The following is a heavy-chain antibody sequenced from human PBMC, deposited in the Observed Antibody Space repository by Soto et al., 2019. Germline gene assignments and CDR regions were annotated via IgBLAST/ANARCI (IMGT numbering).Heavy chain of an antibody. CDR3: ARNPYNWNDAYYYGMDV. CDR2: IYPDDSDT. J-gene: IGHJ6*02. D-gene: IGHD1-1*01. V-gene: IGHV5-51*01. CDR1: GYSFTSYW. Sequence: GESLKISCKGSGYSFTSYWIGWVRQMPGKGLEWMGIIYPDDSDTRYSPSFQGQVTISADKSISTAYLQWSSLKASDTAMYYCARNPYNWNDAYYYGMDVWGQGTTVTVSS.